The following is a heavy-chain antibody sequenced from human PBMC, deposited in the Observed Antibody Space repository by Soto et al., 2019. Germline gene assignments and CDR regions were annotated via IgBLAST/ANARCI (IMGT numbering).Heavy chain of an antibody. D-gene: IGHD3-22*01. CDR3: ARNFDYYDSSGYYSPDFDY. J-gene: IGHJ4*02. CDR2: INHSGST. Sequence: NPSETLSLTCAVYGGSFSGYYWSWIRQPPGKGLEWIGEINHSGSTNYNPSLKSRVTISVDTSKNQFSLKLSSVTAADTAVYYCARNFDYYDSSGYYSPDFDYWGQGTLVTVSS. CDR1: GGSFSGYY. V-gene: IGHV4-34*01.